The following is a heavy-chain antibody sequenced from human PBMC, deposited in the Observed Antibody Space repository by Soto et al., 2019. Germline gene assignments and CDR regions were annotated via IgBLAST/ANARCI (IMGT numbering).Heavy chain of an antibody. V-gene: IGHV1-8*01. CDR2: MNPKRGNT. CDR3: AREVETAMENDYYYGRDY. Sequence: ASVKVSCKASGYTFTSYDINWVRQATGQGLEWMGWMNPKRGNTGYAQKFQGRVTMTRNTSISPAYMELMSLRSEDTAVYYCAREVETAMENDYYYGRDYWGQGTTVTVSS. J-gene: IGHJ6*02. D-gene: IGHD5-18*01. CDR1: GYTFTSYD.